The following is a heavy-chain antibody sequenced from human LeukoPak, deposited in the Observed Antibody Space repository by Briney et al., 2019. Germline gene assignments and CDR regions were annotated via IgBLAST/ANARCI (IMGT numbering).Heavy chain of an antibody. J-gene: IGHJ5*02. D-gene: IGHD6-13*01. V-gene: IGHV3-23*01. CDR3: AKDRTYSSSWPPGWFDP. CDR1: GFTFSSYA. CDR2: ISASGGST. Sequence: GGSLRLSCAASGFTFSSYAMHWVRQAPGKGLEWVSGISASGGSTYYADSVKGRFTISRDNSKNTLYLQMNSLRAEDTAIYYCAKDRTYSSSWPPGWFDPWGQGTLVTVSS.